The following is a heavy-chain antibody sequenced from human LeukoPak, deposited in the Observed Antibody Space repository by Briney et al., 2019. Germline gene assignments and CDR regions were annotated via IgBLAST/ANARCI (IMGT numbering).Heavy chain of an antibody. Sequence: PGGSLRLSCAASGFTFSDYYMSWIRQAPGKGLEWVSYISSSGSTIYYADSVKGRFTISRDNAKNSLYLQMNSLRAEDTAVYYCVGYDFWSGKLDYWGQGTLVTVSS. CDR2: ISSSGSTI. CDR3: VGYDFWSGKLDY. J-gene: IGHJ4*02. D-gene: IGHD3-3*01. CDR1: GFTFSDYY. V-gene: IGHV3-11*04.